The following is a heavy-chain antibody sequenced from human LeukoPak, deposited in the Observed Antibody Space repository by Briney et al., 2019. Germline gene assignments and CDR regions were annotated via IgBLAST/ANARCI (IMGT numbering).Heavy chain of an antibody. CDR2: IYYSGST. CDR1: GGSISSGDYY. D-gene: IGHD2-2*02. Sequence: SQTLSLTCTVSGGSISSGDYYWSWLRQPPGKGLEWIGYIYYSGSTYYNPSLKSRVTISVDTSKNQFSLKLSSVAAADTAVYYCARGRSSSYHYYYYYYMDVWGKGTTVTVSS. J-gene: IGHJ6*03. CDR3: ARGRSSSYHYYYYYYMDV. V-gene: IGHV4-30-4*08.